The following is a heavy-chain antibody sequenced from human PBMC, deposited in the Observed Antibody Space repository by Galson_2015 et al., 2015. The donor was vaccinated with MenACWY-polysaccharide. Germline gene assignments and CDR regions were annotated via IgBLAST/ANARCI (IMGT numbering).Heavy chain of an antibody. CDR1: GASISNYY. V-gene: IGHV4-4*07. CDR3: ARVRGGQWPRYSMDV. Sequence: ATLSLTCPVSGASISNYYWTWLRQPAGTGLEWIGRVYASGSTNSNPYLRSRLTKSVDTPKNQFSRGLSSVTAADTAIYYCARVRGGQWPRYSMDVWGQGTTVTVSS. CDR2: VYASGST. D-gene: IGHD6-19*01. J-gene: IGHJ6*02.